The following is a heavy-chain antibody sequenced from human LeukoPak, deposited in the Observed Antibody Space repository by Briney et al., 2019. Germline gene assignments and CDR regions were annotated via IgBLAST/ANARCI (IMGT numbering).Heavy chain of an antibody. CDR2: IYTSGST. V-gene: IGHV4-61*02. CDR3: ARGNPLDY. D-gene: IGHD1-14*01. Sequence: SQTLSLTCTVSGGSMSSGSYYWNWIRQPAGKGLEWIGRIYTSGSTNYNPSLKSRVPISLDASKKQFSLKLTSVTAADSAVYYCARGNPLDYWGQGTLVTVSS. J-gene: IGHJ4*02. CDR1: GGSMSSGSYY.